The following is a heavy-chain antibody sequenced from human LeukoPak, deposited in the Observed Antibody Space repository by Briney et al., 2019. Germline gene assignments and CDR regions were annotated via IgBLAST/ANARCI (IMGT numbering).Heavy chain of an antibody. V-gene: IGHV3-15*01. CDR1: GFNFSNAW. J-gene: IGHJ4*02. CDR2: IKRKTDGGTS. D-gene: IGHD2-21*02. CDR3: ATDLIHYCGGDCYSTDY. Sequence: GGSLRLSCVASGFNFSNAWMTWVRQAPGKGLEWVGRIKRKTDGGTSDYAAPVKGRFTISRDDSKNTLYLQMNSLRAEDTAVYYCATDLIHYCGGDCYSTDYWGQGTLVTVSS.